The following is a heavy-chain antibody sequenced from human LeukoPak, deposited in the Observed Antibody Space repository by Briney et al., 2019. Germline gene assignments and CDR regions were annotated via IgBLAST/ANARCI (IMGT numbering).Heavy chain of an antibody. Sequence: GGSLKLSCATSGFSFSTYAMSWVRQAPGKGLEWVSSISGGGSNTYYADSVKGRFTISRDDAKNSLYLQMNSLRAEDTAVYYCARADWDTAMIDYWGQGTLVTVSS. CDR2: ISGGGSNT. J-gene: IGHJ4*02. D-gene: IGHD5-18*01. V-gene: IGHV3-23*01. CDR1: GFSFSTYA. CDR3: ARADWDTAMIDY.